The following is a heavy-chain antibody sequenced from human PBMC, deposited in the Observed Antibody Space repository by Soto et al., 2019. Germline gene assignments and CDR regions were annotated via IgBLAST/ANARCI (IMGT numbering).Heavy chain of an antibody. CDR1: EFTFSTYA. Sequence: EVQLLESGGGLVQPGGSLRLSCEASEFTFSTYAMTWVRQAPGKGLEWVSSITNSGGTTYYADSVKGRFTISRDNSQNTLYLQMNSLTAEDTAMYYCANHLVTEYFDFCTAYHPPLEYWCQGTRVTVSS. CDR3: ANHLVTEYFDFCTAYHPPLEY. V-gene: IGHV3-23*01. J-gene: IGHJ4*02. CDR2: ITNSGGTT. D-gene: IGHD3-3*01.